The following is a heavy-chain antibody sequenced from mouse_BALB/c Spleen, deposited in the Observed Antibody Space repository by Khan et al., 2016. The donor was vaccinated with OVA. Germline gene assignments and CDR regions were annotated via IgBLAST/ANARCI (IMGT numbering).Heavy chain of an antibody. J-gene: IGHJ4*01. Sequence: QIQLLQSGPELKKSGETVKISCKASGYTFTIYGMNWVRQAPGKGLKWMGWINTYTGEPTYADDFKGRFAFSLETSASTAFLQINNLKNEDTATYDSAREGYDGTMDYWGQGTSVTVSS. CDR1: GYTFTIYG. CDR2: INTYTGEP. D-gene: IGHD3-1*01. V-gene: IGHV9-3-1*01. CDR3: AREGYDGTMDY.